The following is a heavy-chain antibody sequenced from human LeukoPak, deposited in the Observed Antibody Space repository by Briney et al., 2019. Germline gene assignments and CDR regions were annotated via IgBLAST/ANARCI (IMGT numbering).Heavy chain of an antibody. V-gene: IGHV3-48*03. CDR2: ISSSGSTI. J-gene: IGHJ4*02. CDR3: AREVGASEIDY. Sequence: GGSLRLSCAASGFTFSSYEMNWVRQAPGKGLEWVSYISSSGSTIYYADSVKGRFTISRDNAKNSLYLQMNSLRAEDTAAYYCAREVGASEIDYWGQGTLVTVSS. D-gene: IGHD1-26*01. CDR1: GFTFSSYE.